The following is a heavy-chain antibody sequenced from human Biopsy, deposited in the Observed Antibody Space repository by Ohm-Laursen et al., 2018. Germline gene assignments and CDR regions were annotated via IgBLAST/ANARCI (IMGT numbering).Heavy chain of an antibody. V-gene: IGHV4-34*01. CDR1: GESFNGYY. Sequence: SETLSLTCAVYGESFNGYYWSWIRQTPGKGLEWIGEINHSGRTNYNPSLKSRVTISVDTSKNQFSLKLSSATAADTAVYYCARRTLFTHYFDFWGPGTLVTVSS. CDR2: INHSGRT. CDR3: ARRTLFTHYFDF. J-gene: IGHJ4*02. D-gene: IGHD3-3*01.